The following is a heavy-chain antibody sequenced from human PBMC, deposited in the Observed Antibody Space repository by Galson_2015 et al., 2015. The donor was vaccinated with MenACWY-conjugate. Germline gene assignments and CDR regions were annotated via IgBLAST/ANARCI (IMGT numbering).Heavy chain of an antibody. CDR1: GDSFNTYS. CDR2: IIPVFHTT. D-gene: IGHD4-17*01. V-gene: IGHV1-69*13. Sequence: SVKVSCKASGDSFNTYSFNWLRQAPGQGPEWLGGIIPVFHTTDYVQRFQGRLTITADESTRTVDMELSSLRSDDTAIYYCARPGGDYEQRTFFDYWGQGTLVTVSS. CDR3: ARPGGDYEQRTFFDY. J-gene: IGHJ4*02.